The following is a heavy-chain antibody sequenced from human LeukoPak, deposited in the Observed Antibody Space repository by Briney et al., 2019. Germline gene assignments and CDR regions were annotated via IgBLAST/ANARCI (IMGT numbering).Heavy chain of an antibody. V-gene: IGHV4-31*03. CDR2: IYYSGST. CDR3: ARGRRGGGIVDTAMVTGYFDY. Sequence: SQTLSLTCTVSGGSISSGGYYWSWIRQHPGKGLEWIGYIYYSGSTYYNPSLKSRVTISVDTSKNQFSLKLSSVTAADTAVYYCARGRRGGGIVDTAMVTGYFDYWGQGTLVTVSS. J-gene: IGHJ4*02. CDR1: GGSISSGGYY. D-gene: IGHD5-18*01.